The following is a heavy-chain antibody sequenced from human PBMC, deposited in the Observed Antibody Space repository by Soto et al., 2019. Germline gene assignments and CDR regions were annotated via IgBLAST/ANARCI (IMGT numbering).Heavy chain of an antibody. J-gene: IGHJ2*01. CDR1: GGSFSGYY. V-gene: IGHV4-34*01. CDR3: ARESHDILTGPPSAWDFAL. CDR2: INDRGSI. D-gene: IGHD3-9*01. Sequence: QVQLQQWGAGPLRPLETLSLTCGVSGGSFSGYYWAWIRQSPGKGLEWSGAINDRGSINYNPSLKSRVGISVDTSKNPYSLNLRSVTAADTAVYFCARESHDILTGPPSAWDFALWGRGTLVTVSS.